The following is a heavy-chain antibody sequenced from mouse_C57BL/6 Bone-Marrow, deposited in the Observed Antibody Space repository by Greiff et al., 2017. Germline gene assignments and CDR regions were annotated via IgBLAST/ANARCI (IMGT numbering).Heavy chain of an antibody. CDR3: ARREGWFAY. CDR1: GFTFSSYG. Sequence: EVKLVESGGDLVKPGGSLKLSCAASGFTFSSYGMSWVRQTPDKRLEWVATISSGGSYTYYPDSVKGRFTISRDNAKNTLYLQRSSLKSEDTAMYYCARREGWFAYWGQGTLVTVSA. J-gene: IGHJ3*01. CDR2: ISSGGSYT. V-gene: IGHV5-6*02.